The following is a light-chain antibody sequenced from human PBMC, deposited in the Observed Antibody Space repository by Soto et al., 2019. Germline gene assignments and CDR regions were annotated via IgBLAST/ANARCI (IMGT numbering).Light chain of an antibody. V-gene: IGKV1-5*01. CDR3: QQIYTIPLT. CDR1: QSIGRF. CDR2: DAS. Sequence: DIQMTQSPSTLSASVGGRVTITCRASQSIGRFLAWYQHQPGKAPKLLIYDASTLESGVPSRFSGTGSGTEFTFSITSLQPEDFASYYCQQIYTIPLTFGGGTKVDIK. J-gene: IGKJ4*01.